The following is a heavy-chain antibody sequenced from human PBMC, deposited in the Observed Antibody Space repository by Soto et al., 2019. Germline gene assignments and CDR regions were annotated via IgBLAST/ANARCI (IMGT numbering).Heavy chain of an antibody. J-gene: IGHJ5*01. D-gene: IGHD3-16*01. CDR1: GHTLASYD. Sequence: QVQLVQSGAEVRKPGASVKVSCKASGHTLASYDINWVRQATGQGLEWMGWMTTDSGDTGYAQKLHGRVTMTWDTSITTAYMELSSLRSADTAVYYCARDPFYGWFASWGQGTLVTVSS. V-gene: IGHV1-8*01. CDR3: ARDPFYGWFAS. CDR2: MTTDSGDT.